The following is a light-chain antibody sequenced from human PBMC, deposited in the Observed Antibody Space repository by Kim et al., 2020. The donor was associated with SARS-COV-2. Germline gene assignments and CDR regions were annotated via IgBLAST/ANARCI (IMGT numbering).Light chain of an antibody. V-gene: IGLV3-25*03. CDR3: QSADTTGTSVL. Sequence: SYELTQPPSVSLSPGLTARITCSGDALSNQYSYWYQQKPGQAPVLTIYKDVERPSGIPERFSGSTSGTKVTLTIIAVQAEDEADYYCQSADTTGTSVLFG. CDR1: ALSNQY. CDR2: KDV. J-gene: IGLJ2*01.